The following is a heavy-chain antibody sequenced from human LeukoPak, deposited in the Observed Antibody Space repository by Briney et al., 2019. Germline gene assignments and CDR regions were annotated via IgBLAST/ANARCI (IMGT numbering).Heavy chain of an antibody. V-gene: IGHV3-15*01. CDR1: GFTFSNSW. CDR3: THSGYSYGGDYYYYGMDV. J-gene: IGHJ6*02. Sequence: GGSLRLSCAASGFTFSNSWMSWVRQAPGKGLEWVGRIKSKTDGGTTDYAAPVKGRFTISRDDSKNTLYLQMNSLKTEDTAVYYCTHSGYSYGGDYYYYGMDVWGQGTTVTVSS. CDR2: IKSKTDGGTT. D-gene: IGHD5-18*01.